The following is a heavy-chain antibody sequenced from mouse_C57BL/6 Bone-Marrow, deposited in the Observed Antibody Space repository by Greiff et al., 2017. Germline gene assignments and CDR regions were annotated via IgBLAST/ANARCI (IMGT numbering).Heavy chain of an antibody. D-gene: IGHD3-2*02. J-gene: IGHJ3*01. Sequence: VQLQQPGAELVKPGASVKLSCKASGYTFTSYWMHWVKQRPGQGLEWIGMIHPNSGSTNYNEKFKGKATLTVDKSSSTAYMQRSSLTSEASAVYYCARGLRLPPWFAYWGQGTLVTVSA. CDR1: GYTFTSYW. V-gene: IGHV1-64*01. CDR3: ARGLRLPPWFAY. CDR2: IHPNSGST.